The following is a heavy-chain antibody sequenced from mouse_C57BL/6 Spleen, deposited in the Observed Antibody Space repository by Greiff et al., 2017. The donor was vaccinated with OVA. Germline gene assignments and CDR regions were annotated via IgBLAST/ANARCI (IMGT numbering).Heavy chain of an antibody. CDR2: IYPGDGDT. CDR1: GYAFSSYW. J-gene: IGHJ2*01. Sequence: VKLVESGAELVKPGASVKISCKASGYAFSSYWMNWVKQRPGKGLEWIGQIYPGDGDTNYNGKFKGKATLTADKSSSTAYMQLSSLTSEDSAVYFCARGADLRYFDYWGQGTTLTVSS. V-gene: IGHV1-80*01. CDR3: ARGADLRYFDY.